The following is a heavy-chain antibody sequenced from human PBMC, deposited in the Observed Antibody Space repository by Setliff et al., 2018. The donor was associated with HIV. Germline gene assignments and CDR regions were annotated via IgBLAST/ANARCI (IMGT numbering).Heavy chain of an antibody. D-gene: IGHD3-3*01. CDR3: ARRPYYDSWSGHQAFDV. V-gene: IGHV5-51*01. Sequence: PGESLKISCKGSGYSFASSWIGWVRQMPGKGLEWMGIIYPGDSDTRYSPSFQGQVTISADKSISTAYVQWSGLKASDTAIYYCARRPYYDSWSGHQAFDVWGQGTMVTVSS. J-gene: IGHJ3*01. CDR2: IYPGDSDT. CDR1: GYSFASSW.